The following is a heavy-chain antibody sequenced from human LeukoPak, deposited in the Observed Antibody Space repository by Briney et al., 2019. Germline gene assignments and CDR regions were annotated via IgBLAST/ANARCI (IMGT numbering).Heavy chain of an antibody. D-gene: IGHD3-10*01. CDR3: ARGGGFMVRGVNPFIVDV. CDR1: GGSISSYY. Sequence: SETLSLTCTVSGGSISSYYWSWIRQPPGKGLEWIGYIYYSGSTNYNPSLKSRVTISVDTSKNQFSLKLSSVTAADTAVYYCARGGGFMVRGVNPFIVDVWGKGTTVTVSS. CDR2: IYYSGST. V-gene: IGHV4-59*12. J-gene: IGHJ6*04.